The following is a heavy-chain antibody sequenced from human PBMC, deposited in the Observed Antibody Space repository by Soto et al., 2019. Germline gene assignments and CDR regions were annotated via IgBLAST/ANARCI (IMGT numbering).Heavy chain of an antibody. CDR2: ISGSGGST. Sequence: GGSLRLSCAASGFTFSSYAMSWVRQAPGKGLEWVSAISGSGGSTYYADSVKGRFTISRDNSKNTLYLQMNSLRAEDTAVYYCAKDENTDPYYDFWSGYKTYYYGMDVWGQGTTVTVSS. D-gene: IGHD3-3*01. CDR1: GFTFSSYA. J-gene: IGHJ6*02. V-gene: IGHV3-23*01. CDR3: AKDENTDPYYDFWSGYKTYYYGMDV.